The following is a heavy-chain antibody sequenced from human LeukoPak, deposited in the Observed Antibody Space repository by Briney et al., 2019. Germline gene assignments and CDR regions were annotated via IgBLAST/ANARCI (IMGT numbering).Heavy chain of an antibody. CDR3: ARHKPGIFGVVTGRGDFDY. CDR1: GGSISSSSYY. J-gene: IGHJ4*02. D-gene: IGHD3-3*01. CDR2: IYYSGST. V-gene: IGHV4-39*01. Sequence: SETLSLTCTVSGGSISSSSYYWGWIRQSPGKGLEWIGSIYYSGSTYYSPSLKSRVTISVDTSKNQFSLKLSSVTAADTAVYYCARHKPGIFGVVTGRGDFDYWGQGTLVTVSS.